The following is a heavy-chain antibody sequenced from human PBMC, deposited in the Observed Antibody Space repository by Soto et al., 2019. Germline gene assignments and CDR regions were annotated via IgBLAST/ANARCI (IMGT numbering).Heavy chain of an antibody. Sequence: ASVKVSCKASGYTFTSYAMHWVRQAPGQRLEWMGWINTGNGNTKYSQKFQGRVTITRDTSASTAYMELSSLRSEDTAVYYCARVRYSSSWSYYYYGMDVWGQGTTVTVSS. D-gene: IGHD6-13*01. V-gene: IGHV1-3*04. J-gene: IGHJ6*02. CDR1: GYTFTSYA. CDR2: INTGNGNT. CDR3: ARVRYSSSWSYYYYGMDV.